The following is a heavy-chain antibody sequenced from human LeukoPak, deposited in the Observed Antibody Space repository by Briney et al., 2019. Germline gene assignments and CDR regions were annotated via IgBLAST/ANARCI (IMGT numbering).Heavy chain of an antibody. CDR2: ISYDGSNK. CDR3: ARDHYYDSSGYSFFDY. D-gene: IGHD3-22*01. V-gene: IGHV3-30-3*01. CDR1: GFTFSSYA. Sequence: GSLRLSCAASGFTFSSYAMHWVRQAPGKGLEWVAVISYDGSNKYYADSVKGRFTISRDNSKNTLYLQMNSLRAEDTAVYYCARDHYYDSSGYSFFDYWGQGTLSPSPQ. J-gene: IGHJ4*02.